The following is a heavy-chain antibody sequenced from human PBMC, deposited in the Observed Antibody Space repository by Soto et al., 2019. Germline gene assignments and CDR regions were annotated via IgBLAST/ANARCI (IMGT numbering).Heavy chain of an antibody. Sequence: QVTLKESGPVLVKPTETLTLICTVSGFSLSNARMGVSWIRQPPGKALAWVAHIFSIDEKSYSTSLKSRLTISKDTSKSQVVFTMTNMDPVDTATYYCARMVWSGYYYACDIWVQGTIVTVSS. V-gene: IGHV2-26*01. D-gene: IGHD3-3*01. CDR1: GFSLSNARMG. CDR3: ARMVWSGYYYACDI. CDR2: IFSIDEK. J-gene: IGHJ3*02.